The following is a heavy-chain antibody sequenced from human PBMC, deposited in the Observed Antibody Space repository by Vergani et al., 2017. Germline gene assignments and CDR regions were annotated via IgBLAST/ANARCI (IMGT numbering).Heavy chain of an antibody. D-gene: IGHD5-18*01. J-gene: IGHJ4*02. CDR1: GFTFSSYA. CDR3: ARDMGYSYPLNY. CDR2: ISSSSSYI. V-gene: IGHV3-21*01. Sequence: VQLVESGGGVVQPGRSLRLSCAASGFTFSSYAMHWVRQAPGKGLEWVSSISSSSSYIYYADSVKGRFTISRDNAKNSLYLQMNSLRAEDTAVYYCARDMGYSYPLNYWGQGTLVTVSS.